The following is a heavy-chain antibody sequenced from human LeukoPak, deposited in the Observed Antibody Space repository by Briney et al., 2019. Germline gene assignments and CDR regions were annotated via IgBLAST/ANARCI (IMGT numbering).Heavy chain of an antibody. D-gene: IGHD3-9*01. CDR2: ISGSSVKT. CDR3: TREEAYFDSLLAYYFDN. J-gene: IGHJ4*01. Sequence: GGSLRLYCAASGFIFSTYVMIWVRQAPGKGPEWVAAISGSSVKTYYADSVKGRFTISTDDPKNTLYLQMNSLRAEDTAIYYCTREEAYFDSLLAYYFDNWGQGTMVTVSS. V-gene: IGHV3-23*01. CDR1: GFIFSTYV.